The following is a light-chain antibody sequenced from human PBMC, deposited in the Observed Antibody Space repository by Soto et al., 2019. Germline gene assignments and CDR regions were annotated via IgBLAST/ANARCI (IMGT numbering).Light chain of an antibody. V-gene: IGKV3-11*01. J-gene: IGKJ5*01. CDR1: QSIRTS. CDR2: DAS. CDR3: KQRNVWHAIT. Sequence: EVVLTQSPATLSLSPGERATLSCRASQSIRTSLAWYQQTPGQAHRLAIFDASNRANGVPASFGGSGSGTDFTLTINSLEPEGFAGYYCKQRNVWHAITFGQGTRLEIK.